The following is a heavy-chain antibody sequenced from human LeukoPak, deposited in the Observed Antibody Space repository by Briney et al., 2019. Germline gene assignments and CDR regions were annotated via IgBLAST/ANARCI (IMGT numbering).Heavy chain of an antibody. CDR2: MNPGGGST. Sequence: ASVKVSCKASGYTFTNYYMHWVRQTPGQGLEWMAIMNPGGGSTTYAQKLQGRATMTRDTSADTSTTTVYMELNSLRSEDTAVYYCAREMGRYYAMDVWGQGTTVTVSS. V-gene: IGHV1-46*01. D-gene: IGHD2-8*01. CDR1: GYTFTNYY. CDR3: AREMGRYYAMDV. J-gene: IGHJ6*02.